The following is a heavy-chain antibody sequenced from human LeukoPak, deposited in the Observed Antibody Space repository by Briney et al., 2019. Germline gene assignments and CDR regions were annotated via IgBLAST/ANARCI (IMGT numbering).Heavy chain of an antibody. CDR1: GFTFRDYA. CDR2: IIYDGTNQ. CDR3: AGKFDSGYDYYYYYYMDV. V-gene: IGHV3-30-3*01. J-gene: IGHJ6*03. D-gene: IGHD5-12*01. Sequence: GGSLRLSCAASGFTFRDYAMHWVRQAPGKGLEWVAVIIYDGTNQYYADSVKGLFTISRDNSKNTLYLQMNSLRAEDTAVYYCAGKFDSGYDYYYYYYMDVWGKGTTVTVSS.